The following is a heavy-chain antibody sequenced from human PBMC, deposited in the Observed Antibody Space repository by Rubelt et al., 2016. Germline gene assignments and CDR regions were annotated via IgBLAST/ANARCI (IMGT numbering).Heavy chain of an antibody. D-gene: IGHD5-12*01. J-gene: IGHJ5*02. CDR3: ARDPTTRFTSTGWFDP. V-gene: IGHV1-18*01. CDR1: GYTFTSYG. Sequence: QVQLVQSGAEVKKPGASVKVSCKASGYTFTSYGISWVRQAPGQGLEWMGCISAYNGNTNYAQKLQGRVTMTTDTSTSPAYMELRSLRSDDPAVYYCARDPTTRFTSTGWFDPWGQGTLVTVSS. CDR2: ISAYNGNT.